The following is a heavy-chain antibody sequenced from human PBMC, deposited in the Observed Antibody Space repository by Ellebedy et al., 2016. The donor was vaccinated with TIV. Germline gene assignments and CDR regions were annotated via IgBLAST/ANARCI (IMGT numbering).Heavy chain of an antibody. Sequence: PGGSLRLSCAASGFTFSSHEMNWVRQAPGKGLEWVSYISSSGNSIYYADSVKGRFTISRDNAKNSLYLQMSSLRAEDTAVYYCARPRVRSSYYHGMDVWGQGTTITVSS. J-gene: IGHJ6*02. CDR1: GFTFSSHE. V-gene: IGHV3-48*03. CDR2: ISSSGNSI. D-gene: IGHD3-16*01. CDR3: ARPRVRSSYYHGMDV.